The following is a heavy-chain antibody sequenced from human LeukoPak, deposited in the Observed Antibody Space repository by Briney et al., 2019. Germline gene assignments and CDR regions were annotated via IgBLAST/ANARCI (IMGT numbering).Heavy chain of an antibody. CDR3: AREGGSFLRYFDS. CDR1: GFTFSIYW. CDR2: ISSDESST. J-gene: IGHJ4*02. D-gene: IGHD1-26*01. V-gene: IGHV3-74*01. Sequence: GGSLRLSCAASGFTFSIYWMHWVRQAPGEGLVWVSRISSDESSTNYADSVKGRFTISRDNTKNTLYLQMNSLRAEDTAVYFCAREGGSFLRYFDSWGQGTLATVSS.